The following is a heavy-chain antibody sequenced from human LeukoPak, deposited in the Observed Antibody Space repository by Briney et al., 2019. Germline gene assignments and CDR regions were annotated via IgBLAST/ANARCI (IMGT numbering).Heavy chain of an antibody. CDR3: ARAKRGIRFGELLFDY. J-gene: IGHJ4*02. CDR1: GFTFSSYD. V-gene: IGHV3-13*01. Sequence: PGGSLRLSCAASGFTFSSYDMHWVRHATGKGLEWVSAIGTAGDTYYPGSVKGRFTISRENAKNSLYLQMNSLRAGDTAVYYCARAKRGIRFGELLFDYWGQGTLVTVSS. D-gene: IGHD3-10*01. CDR2: IGTAGDT.